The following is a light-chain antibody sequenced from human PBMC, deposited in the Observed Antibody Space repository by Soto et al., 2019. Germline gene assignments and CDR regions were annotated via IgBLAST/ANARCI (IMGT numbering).Light chain of an antibody. CDR2: GAS. J-gene: IGKJ1*01. CDR1: QIVSSSY. V-gene: IGKV3-15*01. CDR3: QQYNNWPPWT. Sequence: EIVLTQSPGTLSLSPGERATLSCRASQIVSSSYLGWYQQKPGQAPRLLIYGASTRSSVVPVRISGSGSKTEFTLTIRSLQDEDFAVYYCQQYNNWPPWTFGQGTTGDIK.